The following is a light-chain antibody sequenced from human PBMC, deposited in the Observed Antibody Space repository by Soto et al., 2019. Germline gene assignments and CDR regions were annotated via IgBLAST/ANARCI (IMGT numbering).Light chain of an antibody. V-gene: IGLV2-23*02. CDR1: SSDVGSYDL. CDR2: EVS. J-gene: IGLJ3*02. CDR3: CSYAGSGTLL. Sequence: QSVLTQPASVSGSPGQSITISCTGTSSDVGSYDLVSWYQQHPGKAPKLMIYEVSKRPSGISNRFSGSKSANTASLTISGLQAEDEADYYCCSYAGSGTLLFGGGTKLTVL.